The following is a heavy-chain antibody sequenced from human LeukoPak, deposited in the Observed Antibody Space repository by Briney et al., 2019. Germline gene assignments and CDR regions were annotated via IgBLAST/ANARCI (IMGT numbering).Heavy chain of an antibody. Sequence: ASVKVSCKACGYTFTSYYMHWVRQAPGQGLEWMGIINPSDGSTSYAQKFQGRVTMTRDTSTSTVYMELSSLRSEDTAVYYCARDRLIVVVPAAIPYYYYYMDVWGKGTTVTVSS. V-gene: IGHV1-46*01. CDR2: INPSDGST. J-gene: IGHJ6*03. CDR3: ARDRLIVVVPAAIPYYYYYMDV. D-gene: IGHD2-2*01. CDR1: GYTFTSYY.